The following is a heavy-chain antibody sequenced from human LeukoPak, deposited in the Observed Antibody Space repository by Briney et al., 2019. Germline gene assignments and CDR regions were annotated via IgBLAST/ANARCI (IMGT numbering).Heavy chain of an antibody. Sequence: GGSLRLSCAASGFAFSNYAMSWVRQAPGKGLEWVSAMSGSGYYTYYVESVKGRFTISRDNSKNTLYLHMNSLRADDTAVYYCAKMEGQRLYDYCMDVWGRGTTVTVSS. J-gene: IGHJ6*03. D-gene: IGHD3-3*01. V-gene: IGHV3-23*01. CDR2: MSGSGYYT. CDR3: AKMEGQRLYDYCMDV. CDR1: GFAFSNYA.